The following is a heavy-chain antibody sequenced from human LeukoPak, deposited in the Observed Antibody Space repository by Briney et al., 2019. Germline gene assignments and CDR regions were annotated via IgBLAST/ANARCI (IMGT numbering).Heavy chain of an antibody. CDR1: GGSISSSSYY. CDR3: ARQIDYYGSGSYFFDY. CDR2: IYTSGST. D-gene: IGHD3-10*01. Sequence: SETLSLTCTVSGGSISSSSYYWSWIRQPAGTGLEWIGRIYTSGSTNYNPSLKSRVTMSVDTSKNQFSLKLSSVTAADTAVYYCARQIDYYGSGSYFFDYWGQGTLVTVSS. J-gene: IGHJ4*02. V-gene: IGHV4-61*02.